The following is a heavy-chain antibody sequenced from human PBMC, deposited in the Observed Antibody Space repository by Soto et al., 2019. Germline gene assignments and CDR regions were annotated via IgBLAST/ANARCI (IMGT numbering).Heavy chain of an antibody. J-gene: IGHJ4*02. D-gene: IGHD3-3*01. CDR1: GFTFTSYG. CDR3: ARWSYLDY. CDR2: IRGDGGQT. Sequence: HPGGSLRLSCTASGFTFTSYGMGWVRQAPGKGLQWVSTIRGDGGQTHYTDSVKGRFSISRDNSKNTVYLQMDSLRAEDTAMYFCARWSYLDYWGQGTRVTVSS. V-gene: IGHV3-23*01.